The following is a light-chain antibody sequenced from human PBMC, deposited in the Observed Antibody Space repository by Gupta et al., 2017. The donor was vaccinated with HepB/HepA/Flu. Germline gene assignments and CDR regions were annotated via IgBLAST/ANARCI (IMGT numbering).Light chain of an antibody. CDR1: QSVGDN. CDR3: QQYNQWPLT. Sequence: EIVMTQSPATLSVSPGETATLSCRASQSVGDNLAWYQQRPGQPPRLLLYGITTRATAIPARFSGSGSGTEFTFSISNLQSEDSALYFCQQYNQWPLTFGGGTQVEIK. V-gene: IGKV3-15*01. J-gene: IGKJ4*01. CDR2: GIT.